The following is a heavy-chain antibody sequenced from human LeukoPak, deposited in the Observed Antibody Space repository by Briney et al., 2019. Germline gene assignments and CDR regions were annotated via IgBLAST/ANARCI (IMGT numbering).Heavy chain of an antibody. J-gene: IGHJ2*01. D-gene: IGHD6-6*01. V-gene: IGHV4-59*01. CDR3: ARSFGSNIAARHWYFDL. CDR1: GGSISSSF. Sequence: DPSETLSLTCTVSGGSISSSFWSWIRQPPGRGLEWIGYVYHSGSTDYNPSLKSRVTLSVDTSKSQFSLKLGSVTAADTAVYYCARSFGSNIAARHWYFDLWGRGTLVSVSS. CDR2: VYHSGST.